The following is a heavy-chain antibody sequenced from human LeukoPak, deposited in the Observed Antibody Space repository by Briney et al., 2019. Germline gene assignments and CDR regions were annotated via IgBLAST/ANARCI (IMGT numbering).Heavy chain of an antibody. J-gene: IGHJ4*02. D-gene: IGHD6-19*01. V-gene: IGHV4-38-2*01. CDR1: GYSISSGYY. CDR2: IYHSGST. Sequence: SETLSLTCAVSGYSISSGYYWGWIRQPPGKGLEWIGSIYHSGSTYYNPSLKSRITISIDTSKNQFSLKLSSVTAADTAVYYCARGECSSGWYFDYWGQGTLVTVSS. CDR3: ARGECSSGWYFDY.